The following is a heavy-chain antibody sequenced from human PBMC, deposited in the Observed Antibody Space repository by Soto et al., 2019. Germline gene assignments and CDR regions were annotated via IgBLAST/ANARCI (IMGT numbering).Heavy chain of an antibody. Sequence: SETLSLTCTVSGGSISSYYWSWIRQPPGKGLEWIGYIYYSGSTNYNPSLKSRVTISVDTSKNQFSLKLSSVTAADTAVYYCARAHNGGLSSGWYGNWFDPWGQGTLVTVSS. J-gene: IGHJ5*02. CDR3: ARAHNGGLSSGWYGNWFDP. V-gene: IGHV4-59*01. D-gene: IGHD6-19*01. CDR2: IYYSGST. CDR1: GGSISSYY.